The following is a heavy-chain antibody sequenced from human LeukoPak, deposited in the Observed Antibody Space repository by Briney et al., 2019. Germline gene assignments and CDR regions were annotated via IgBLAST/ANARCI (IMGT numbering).Heavy chain of an antibody. CDR2: IIPIFGTA. CDR1: GGTFSSYA. V-gene: IGHV1-69*13. Sequence: GASVKVSCKASGGTFSSYAISWVRQAPGQGLEWMGGIIPIFGTANYAQKFQGRVTVTADESTSTAYMELSSLRSEDTAVYYCARASSGWYYFDYWGQGTLVTVSS. J-gene: IGHJ4*02. D-gene: IGHD6-19*01. CDR3: ARASSGWYYFDY.